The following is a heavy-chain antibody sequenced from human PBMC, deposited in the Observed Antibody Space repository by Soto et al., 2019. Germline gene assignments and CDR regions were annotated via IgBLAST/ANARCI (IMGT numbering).Heavy chain of an antibody. CDR3: GSDLTSNANCIDP. CDR2: IYYTGKT. V-gene: IGHV4-30-4*01. CDR1: GDYIHVGGYY. J-gene: IGHJ5*02. D-gene: IGHD2-2*01. Sequence: SETLSLTCSVSGDYIHVGGYYWTWIRQRPGKGLEWMGYIYYTGKTYYNPSLESRLTMSVDRSKNQFSLRLTSVTAADTAVYFCGSDLTSNANCIDPWGQGTLVTVSS.